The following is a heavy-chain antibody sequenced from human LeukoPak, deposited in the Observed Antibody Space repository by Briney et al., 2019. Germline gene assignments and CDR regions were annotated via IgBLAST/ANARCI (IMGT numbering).Heavy chain of an antibody. CDR2: ISGSGGST. Sequence: PGGSLRLSCAASGFTFSSYAMSWVRQAPGKGLEWFSAISGSGGSTYYADSVKGRFTISRDNSKNTLYLQMNSLRAEDTAVYYCAKGLDGSYYTFFVYWGQGTLVTVSS. D-gene: IGHD1-26*01. V-gene: IGHV3-23*01. J-gene: IGHJ4*02. CDR3: AKGLDGSYYTFFVY. CDR1: GFTFSSYA.